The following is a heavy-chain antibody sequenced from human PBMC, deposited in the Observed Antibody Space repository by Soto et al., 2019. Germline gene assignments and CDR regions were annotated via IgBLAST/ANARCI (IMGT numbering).Heavy chain of an antibody. D-gene: IGHD4-17*01. V-gene: IGHV4-59*08. CDR2: IYYSGST. CDR3: ARHDDYGDYHFDP. Sequence: ETLSLTCTVSGGSISSYYWSWIRQPPGKGLEWIGYIYYSGSTNYNPSLKSRVTISVDTSKNQFSLKLSSVTAADTAVYYCARHDDYGDYHFDPWGQGTLVTVS. J-gene: IGHJ5*02. CDR1: GGSISSYY.